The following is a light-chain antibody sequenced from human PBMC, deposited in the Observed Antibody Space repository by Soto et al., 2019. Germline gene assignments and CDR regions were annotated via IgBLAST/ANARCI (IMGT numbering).Light chain of an antibody. CDR3: AAWDDGMNAWV. CDR1: SSNIGSNT. CDR2: SNN. V-gene: IGLV1-44*01. J-gene: IGLJ3*02. Sequence: QSVVTQPPSASGTPGQRGTISCSGSSSNIGSNTVIWYQQLPGTAPKLLIYSNNKRPSGVPDRFSGSKSGTSASLAISGLQSEDEADYYCAAWDDGMNAWVFGGGTKLTVL.